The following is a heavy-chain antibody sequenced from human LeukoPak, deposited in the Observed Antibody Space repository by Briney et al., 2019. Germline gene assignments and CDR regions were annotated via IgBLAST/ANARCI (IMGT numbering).Heavy chain of an antibody. J-gene: IGHJ5*02. D-gene: IGHD2-15*01. CDR1: GFTFANNV. CDR2: IYSGGST. V-gene: IGHV3-53*01. CDR3: ARASCGSCPFDP. Sequence: GSLRLSCAASGFTFANNVMTWVRQAPGKGLEWVSIIYSGGSTYYADSVKGRFTISRDSSKNMVNLQMNSLRAEDTAVYYCARASCGSCPFDPWGQGTLVTVSS.